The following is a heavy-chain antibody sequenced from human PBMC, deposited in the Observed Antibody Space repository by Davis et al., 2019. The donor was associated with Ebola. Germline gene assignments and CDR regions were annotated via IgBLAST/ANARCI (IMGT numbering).Heavy chain of an antibody. J-gene: IGHJ6*03. CDR2: INPNSGGT. V-gene: IGHV1-2*02. CDR1: GYTFTGYY. D-gene: IGHD2-21*02. CDR3: ARNGDVFTPNDYYYYMDV. Sequence: ASVKVSCKASGYTFTGYYMHWVRQAPGQGLEWMGWINPNSGGTNYAQKFQGRVTMTRDTSISTAYMELSRLRSDDTAVYYCARNGDVFTPNDYYYYMDVWGKGTTVTVSS.